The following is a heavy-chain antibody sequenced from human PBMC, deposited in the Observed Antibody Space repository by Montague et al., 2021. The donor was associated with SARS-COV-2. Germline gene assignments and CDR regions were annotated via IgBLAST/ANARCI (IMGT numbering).Heavy chain of an antibody. CDR1: GFSLSTSGVC. J-gene: IGHJ6*02. V-gene: IGHV2-70*11. Sequence: PALVKPTQTLTLTCTFSGFSLSTSGVCVSWIRQPPGKALEWLARIDWDDDKYYSTSLKTRLTISKDTSKNQVVLTMTNMDPVDTATYYCARRTYDILTGYDYGMDVWGQGTTVIVSS. CDR2: IDWDDDK. D-gene: IGHD3-9*01. CDR3: ARRTYDILTGYDYGMDV.